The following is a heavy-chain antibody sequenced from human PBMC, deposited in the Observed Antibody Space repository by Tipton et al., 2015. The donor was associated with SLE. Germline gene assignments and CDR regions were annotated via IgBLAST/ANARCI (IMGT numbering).Heavy chain of an antibody. J-gene: IGHJ5*02. CDR1: GGSFSGDY. V-gene: IGHV4-34*01. D-gene: IGHD3-10*01. Sequence: TLSLTCAVYGGSFSGDYWSCIRQPPGKGLEWIGEINHSGSTKYNPSLKSRVTISVDTSKNQFSLKLSSVTAADTAVYYCARGVGGLDYGSGSYYGNWFDPWGQGTLVTVSS. CDR3: ARGVGGLDYGSGSYYGNWFDP. CDR2: INHSGST.